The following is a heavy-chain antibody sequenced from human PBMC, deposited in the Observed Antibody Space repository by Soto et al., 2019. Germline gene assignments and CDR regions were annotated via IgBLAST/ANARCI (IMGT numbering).Heavy chain of an antibody. CDR3: ARWDDYGASDQYHFDH. CDR1: GYTFTASG. D-gene: IGHD4-17*01. Sequence: ASVKVSCKASGYTFTASGISCVRQAPGQGLEWMGWTSIYNGHTEYSPKFLGRVVMTTDTSADTAYLELRSLRPDDAALYYCARWDDYGASDQYHFDHWGQGTLVTVSS. CDR2: TSIYNGHT. V-gene: IGHV1-18*01. J-gene: IGHJ4*02.